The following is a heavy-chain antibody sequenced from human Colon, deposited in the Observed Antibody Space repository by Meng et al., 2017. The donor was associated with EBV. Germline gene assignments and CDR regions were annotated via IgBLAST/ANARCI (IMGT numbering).Heavy chain of an antibody. J-gene: IGHJ4*02. V-gene: IGHV4-4*02. CDR3: ARVRVIPAAVGFDY. CDR2: IYRGGGT. Sequence: LRRSGPGLVGPAGPLSLRCAVPGGSISTSDWWSWVRQPPGKGLEWIGEIYRGGGTNYNPSFKSRVTISVDTSNNHFSLKLSYVTAADTAVYYCARVRVIPAAVGFDYWGQGTLVTVSS. D-gene: IGHD2-2*01. CDR1: GGSISTSDW.